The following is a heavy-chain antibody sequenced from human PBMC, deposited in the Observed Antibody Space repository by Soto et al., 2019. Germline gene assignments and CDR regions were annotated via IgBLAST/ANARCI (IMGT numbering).Heavy chain of an antibody. J-gene: IGHJ6*02. D-gene: IGHD3-3*01. CDR2: INHSGST. CDR3: ARERFLEWLPGGGYYYYGMDV. CDR1: GGSFSGYY. V-gene: IGHV4-34*01. Sequence: SETLSLTCAVYGGSFSGYYWSWIRQPPGKGLEWIGEINHSGSTNYNPSLKSRVTISGDTSKNQCSLKLSSVTAADTAVYYCARERFLEWLPGGGYYYYGMDVWGQGTTVTVSS.